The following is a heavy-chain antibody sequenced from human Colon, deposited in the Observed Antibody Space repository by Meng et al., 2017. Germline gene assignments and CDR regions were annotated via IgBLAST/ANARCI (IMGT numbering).Heavy chain of an antibody. CDR2: IIPIFGTA. J-gene: IGHJ3*02. Sequence: SVKVSCKASGGTFSSYAISWVRQAPGQGLEWRGGIIPIFGTANYAQKFQGRVTITTDESTSTAYMELSSLRSEDTAVYYCAREGGYSGYEADAFDIWGQGTMVTVSS. CDR3: AREGGYSGYEADAFDI. CDR1: GGTFSSYA. D-gene: IGHD5-12*01. V-gene: IGHV1-69*05.